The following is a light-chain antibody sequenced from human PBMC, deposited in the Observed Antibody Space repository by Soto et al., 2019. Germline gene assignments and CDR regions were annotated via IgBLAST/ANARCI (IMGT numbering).Light chain of an antibody. CDR1: TSDIGRYNL. CDR2: EDI. V-gene: IGLV2-23*01. J-gene: IGLJ2*01. Sequence: QSVLTQPASVSGSPGQSITISCTGTTSDIGRYNLVSWYQQYPGKAPKLILYEDIERPSGVSNRFSGSKSGNTASLTISGLLTEDEADYYCCSYAGGTSLVFGGGTKLTVL. CDR3: CSYAGGTSLV.